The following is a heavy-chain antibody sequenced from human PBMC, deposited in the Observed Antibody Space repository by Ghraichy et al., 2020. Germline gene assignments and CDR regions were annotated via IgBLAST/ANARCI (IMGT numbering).Heavy chain of an antibody. Sequence: ASVKVSCKTSGYTFTNYYIYWVRQAPGQGLEWMGVINPNGDNTYYAQKFQGRVTMTTDTSTTTVYMELRSLRSEDTAVYYCARDYYGSATFSRHDYWGQGTQVAVSS. CDR2: INPNGDNT. D-gene: IGHD3-10*01. CDR3: ARDYYGSATFSRHDY. J-gene: IGHJ4*02. V-gene: IGHV1-46*01. CDR1: GYTFTNYY.